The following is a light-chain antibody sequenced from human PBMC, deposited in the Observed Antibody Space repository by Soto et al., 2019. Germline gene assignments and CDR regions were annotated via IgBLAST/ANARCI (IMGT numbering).Light chain of an antibody. CDR2: GAS. CDR3: QQYTNWPCT. Sequence: EIVMMQSPATLSVSPRERATLSCRASQALGNNLAWYQHKPGQAPRLLIYGASTRATGVPVRFSGSGSETEFTLSISSLQSDDLAVYYCQQYTNWPCTFGQGTKLEIK. J-gene: IGKJ2*02. CDR1: QALGNN. V-gene: IGKV3-15*01.